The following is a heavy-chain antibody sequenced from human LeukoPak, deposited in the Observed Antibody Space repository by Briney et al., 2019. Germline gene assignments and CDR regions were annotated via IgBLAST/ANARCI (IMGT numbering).Heavy chain of an antibody. D-gene: IGHD1-14*01. J-gene: IGHJ4*02. CDR1: GFAFSSYW. V-gene: IGHV3-74*01. Sequence: GGSLRLSGAVSGFAFSSYWMHWVRQAPGKGLVWVSRINGDGSSTNYADSVKARFTISRDNAKNTLHLQMDSLRAEDTAVHYCRSDVTLGYWGQGTLVTVSS. CDR3: RSDVTLGY. CDR2: INGDGSST.